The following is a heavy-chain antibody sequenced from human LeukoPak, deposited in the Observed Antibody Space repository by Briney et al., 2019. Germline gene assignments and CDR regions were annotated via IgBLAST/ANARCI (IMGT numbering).Heavy chain of an antibody. Sequence: SETLSLTCTVSGGSISSGGYYWSWIRQHPGKGLEWIGYIYYSGSTNYNPSLKSRVTISVDTSKNQFSLKLSSVTAADTAVYYCARSSGWPPRYYYYGMDVGGKGTTVTVSS. D-gene: IGHD6-19*01. J-gene: IGHJ6*04. CDR3: ARSSGWPPRYYYYGMDV. CDR2: IYYSGST. V-gene: IGHV4-61*08. CDR1: GGSISSGGYY.